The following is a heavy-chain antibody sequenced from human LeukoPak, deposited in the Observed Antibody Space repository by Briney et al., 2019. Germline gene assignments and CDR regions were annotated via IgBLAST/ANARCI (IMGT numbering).Heavy chain of an antibody. CDR3: AGSGSGSYYSPWYFDL. CDR2: IYYSGST. Sequence: SETLSLTCTVSGXSISSYYWSWIPQPPGKGLEWIGYIYYSGSTNYNPSLKSRVTISGDTSKNQFSLRLSSVTAADTAVYFCAGSGSGSYYSPWYFDLWGRGTLVTVSS. J-gene: IGHJ2*01. CDR1: GXSISSYY. V-gene: IGHV4-59*01. D-gene: IGHD3-10*01.